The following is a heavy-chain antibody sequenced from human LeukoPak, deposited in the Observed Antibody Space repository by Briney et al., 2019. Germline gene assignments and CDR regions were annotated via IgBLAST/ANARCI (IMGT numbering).Heavy chain of an antibody. CDR1: GGSISSYY. J-gene: IGHJ4*02. Sequence: SETLSLTCTVSGGSISSYYWSWIRQPPGKGLEWIGFIFYSGTTNYNPSLKSRVTISVDASKNQFSLNLRSLTAADTAVYFCARHVYSIAAPDFDYWGQGTLVTVSS. CDR3: ARHVYSIAAPDFDY. CDR2: IFYSGTT. V-gene: IGHV4-59*08. D-gene: IGHD6-13*01.